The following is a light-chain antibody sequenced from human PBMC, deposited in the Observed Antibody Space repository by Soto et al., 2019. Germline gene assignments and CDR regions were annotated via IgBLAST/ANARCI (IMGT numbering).Light chain of an antibody. CDR3: QLRSNWPPLT. CDR1: QSVSSY. J-gene: IGKJ2*01. Sequence: EIVLTQSPVTLSLSPGERATLSCRASQSVSSYLAWYQRKPGQAPRLLIYDVSNRATGIPARFSGSGSGTDFTLTISSLEPEDFAVYYCQLRSNWPPLTFGQGTKLEIK. CDR2: DVS. V-gene: IGKV3-11*01.